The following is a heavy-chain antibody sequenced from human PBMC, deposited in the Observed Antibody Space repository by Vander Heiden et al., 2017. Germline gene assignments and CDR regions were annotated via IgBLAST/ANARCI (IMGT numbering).Heavy chain of an antibody. CDR1: GYPFCCKG. Sequence: VQLVQSGAEVKKPGASVKVSCKASGYPFCCKGIWWVRQAPGRGLELMGWISAYNGTTTDAQKLQGRVTMTADTSTSAAYVELRSLRSDDPAVYYCARDRGGSASWGYWGQGTLVTVSS. CDR2: ISAYNGTT. D-gene: IGHD3-16*01. V-gene: IGHV1-18*01. J-gene: IGHJ4*02. CDR3: ARDRGGSASWGY.